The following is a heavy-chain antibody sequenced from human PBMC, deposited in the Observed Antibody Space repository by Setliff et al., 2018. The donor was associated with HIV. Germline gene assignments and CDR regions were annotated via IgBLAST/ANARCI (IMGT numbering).Heavy chain of an antibody. V-gene: IGHV4-31*03. J-gene: IGHJ6*03. CDR1: GGSISSGGYY. CDR3: ARGARLLAGYSDRWDYYYMAV. D-gene: IGHD6-13*01. Sequence: PSETLSLTCTVSGGSISSGGYYWSWIRQHPGKGLEWIGYIYYSGGTYYNPSLKSRFTISVDTSKNQFSLKVNSVTAADTAVYYCARGARLLAGYSDRWDYYYMAVWGKGTTVTVSS. CDR2: IYYSGGT.